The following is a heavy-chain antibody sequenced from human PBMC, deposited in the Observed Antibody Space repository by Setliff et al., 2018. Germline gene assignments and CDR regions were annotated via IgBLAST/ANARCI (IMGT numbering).Heavy chain of an antibody. V-gene: IGHV3-15*01. CDR3: ATNSGGNTIDAFDI. D-gene: IGHD2-15*01. CDR1: GFTFSKAW. Sequence: GESLRLSCAASGFTFSKAWMSWVRQAPGKGLEWVGRIKSKTDGGTIDYAAPVKGRLTISRDDSKNTLYLQVNSLRSEDTAVYYCATNSGGNTIDAFDIWGQGTMVTVSS. J-gene: IGHJ3*02. CDR2: IKSKTDGGTI.